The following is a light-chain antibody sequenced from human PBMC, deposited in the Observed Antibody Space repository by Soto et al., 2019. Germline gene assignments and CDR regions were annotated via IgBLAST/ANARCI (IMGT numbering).Light chain of an antibody. Sequence: EIVLTQSPGTLSLSPGEGATLSCRASQSVSSTYIAWYQQKPGQAPGLLIYGTSTRATGIPDRFRGSGSGTDFTLTVSRLEPEDFAVYFCQQYSVSPWTFGQGTRVAIK. CDR1: QSVSSTY. V-gene: IGKV3-20*01. CDR2: GTS. CDR3: QQYSVSPWT. J-gene: IGKJ1*01.